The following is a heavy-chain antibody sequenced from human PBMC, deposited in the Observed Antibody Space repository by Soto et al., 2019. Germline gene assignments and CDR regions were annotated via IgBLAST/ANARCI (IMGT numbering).Heavy chain of an antibody. V-gene: IGHV3-48*02. CDR2: ISSSSSTI. J-gene: IGHJ5*02. CDR3: AREGVILNWFDP. D-gene: IGHD3-16*01. CDR1: GFTFSSYS. Sequence: EVQLVESGGGLVQPGGSLRLSCAASGFTFSSYSMNWVRQAPGKGLEWVSYISSSSSTIYYADSVKGRFTISRGNANNSLYLQMSRLRDEGTAVYSCAREGVILNWFDPWGQGTLVAVSS.